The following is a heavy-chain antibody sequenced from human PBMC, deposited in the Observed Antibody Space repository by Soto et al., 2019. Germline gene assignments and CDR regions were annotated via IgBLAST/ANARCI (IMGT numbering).Heavy chain of an antibody. CDR2: ISGSGGST. Sequence: GSLRRSCAASVFTFSSYAMSWVRQAPGKGLEWVSAISGSGGSTYYADSVKGRFTISRDNSKNTLYLQMNSLRAEDTAVYYCAKVGQWLVRRYFDYWGQGTLVTVSS. V-gene: IGHV3-23*01. CDR1: VFTFSSYA. D-gene: IGHD6-19*01. J-gene: IGHJ4*02. CDR3: AKVGQWLVRRYFDY.